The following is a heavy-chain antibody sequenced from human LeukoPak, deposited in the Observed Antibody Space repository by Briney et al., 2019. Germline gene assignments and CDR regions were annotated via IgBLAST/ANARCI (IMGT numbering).Heavy chain of an antibody. Sequence: GGSLRLSCAASGFTFSSYSMNWVRQAPGKGLEGVSSISSSSSYIYYADSVKGRFTISRDNAKNSLYLQMNSLRAEDTAVYYCVRDSSGYYGGGLFDYWGQGTLVTVSS. CDR2: ISSSSSYI. V-gene: IGHV3-21*01. CDR1: GFTFSSYS. CDR3: VRDSSGYYGGGLFDY. J-gene: IGHJ4*02. D-gene: IGHD3-22*01.